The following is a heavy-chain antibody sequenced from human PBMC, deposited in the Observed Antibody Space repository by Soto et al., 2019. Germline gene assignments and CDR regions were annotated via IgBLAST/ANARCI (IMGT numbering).Heavy chain of an antibody. CDR2: ISWNSGTI. CDR3: AKDKLYSNYEYYFDH. CDR1: GFTFSNYA. Sequence: EVQLVESGGGLVQPGRSLRLSCAASGFTFSNYAMHWVRQAPGKGLEWVSGISWNSGTIGYADSVKGRFTISSDNAKNPLYLQMNSLRAEDTALYYCAKDKLYSNYEYYFDHWGQGTLVTVSS. V-gene: IGHV3-9*01. J-gene: IGHJ4*02. D-gene: IGHD4-4*01.